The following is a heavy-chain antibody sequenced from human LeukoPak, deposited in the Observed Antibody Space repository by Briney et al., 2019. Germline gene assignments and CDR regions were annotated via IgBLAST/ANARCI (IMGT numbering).Heavy chain of an antibody. D-gene: IGHD1-14*01. CDR2: IAYDGSRA. Sequence: RGSLRLSCAGSGFTFGGYGMHWFRQTPGKGLEWVAVIAYDGSRAFYADSVKGRFTISRDNSKNTMSVQMDDLRAEDTAVYYCTRYNNDHFDYWGQGTLVTVSS. CDR1: GFTFGGYG. J-gene: IGHJ4*02. V-gene: IGHV3-33*01. CDR3: TRYNNDHFDY.